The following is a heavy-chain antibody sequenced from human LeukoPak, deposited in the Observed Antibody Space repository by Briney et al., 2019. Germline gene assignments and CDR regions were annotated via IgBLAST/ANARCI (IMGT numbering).Heavy chain of an antibody. CDR2: ISYDGTNT. CDR3: ARCQYSSGWHDALDI. D-gene: IGHD6-19*01. V-gene: IGHV3-30*04. Sequence: GRSLRLSCAASGFTFRSYAMHWVRQAPGKGLEWVAVISYDGTNTYYADSVKGRFTVSRDNSKNTLYLQMNSLRAEDTAVYFCARCQYSSGWHDALDIWGQGTVVTVSS. CDR1: GFTFRSYA. J-gene: IGHJ3*02.